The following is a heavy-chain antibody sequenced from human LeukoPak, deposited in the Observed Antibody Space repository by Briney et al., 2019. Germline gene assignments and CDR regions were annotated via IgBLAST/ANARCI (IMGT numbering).Heavy chain of an antibody. CDR1: EFSVGSNY. CDR2: ISPSGDIT. D-gene: IGHD2-8*01. CDR3: ARDRCTNGVCYMAFDY. Sequence: GGSLRLSCAASEFSVGSNYMTWVRQAPGKGLEWVSGISPSGDITYYTDSVRGRFTISRHNSKNTLYLQMNSLRAEDTAVYYCARDRCTNGVCYMAFDYWGQGTLVTVSS. J-gene: IGHJ4*02. V-gene: IGHV3-53*04.